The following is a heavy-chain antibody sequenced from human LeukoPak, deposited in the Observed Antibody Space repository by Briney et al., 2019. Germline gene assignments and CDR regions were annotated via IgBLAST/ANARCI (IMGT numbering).Heavy chain of an antibody. D-gene: IGHD3-10*01. CDR1: EVSDTGNY. J-gene: IGHJ6*03. V-gene: IGHV3-53*01. CDR3: AIERDSLIRGVLGAMDV. Sequence: PGGSLRLSCAPSEVSDTGNYMSWVRQAPGQGLEWVSLIYDSGTTHYADSVKGRFTIPRDSSKNTVYLQMNYLRVEDTAVYYCAIERDSLIRGVLGAMDVWGKGTTVTVSS. CDR2: IYDSGTT.